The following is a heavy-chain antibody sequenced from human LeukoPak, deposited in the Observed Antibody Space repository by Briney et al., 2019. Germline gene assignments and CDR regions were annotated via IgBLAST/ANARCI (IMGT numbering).Heavy chain of an antibody. CDR3: ARGDGYNPAGEF. CDR2: IFYSGTT. J-gene: IGHJ4*02. CDR1: GGSINSCDYS. Sequence: SETLSLTCAVSGGSINSCDYSWSWIRQSPGKGLEWLGYIFYSGTTSYNPSLKSRVTISIDGSKNQFSLKMTSVTAADRAVYYCARGDGYNPAGEFWGQGILVTVSS. V-gene: IGHV4-30-2*06. D-gene: IGHD5-24*01.